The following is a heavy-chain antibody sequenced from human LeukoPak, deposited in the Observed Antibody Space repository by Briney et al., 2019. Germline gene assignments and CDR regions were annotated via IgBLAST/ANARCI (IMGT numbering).Heavy chain of an antibody. Sequence: SETLSLTCAVYGGSFSGYYWSWIRQPPGKGLEWIGEINHSGSTNYNPSLKSRVTISVDTSKNQFSLKLSSVTAADTAVYYCARLGYGDYSRSYYYYGMDVWGQGTTVTVSS. V-gene: IGHV4-34*01. CDR2: INHSGST. CDR1: GGSFSGYY. D-gene: IGHD4-17*01. CDR3: ARLGYGDYSRSYYYYGMDV. J-gene: IGHJ6*02.